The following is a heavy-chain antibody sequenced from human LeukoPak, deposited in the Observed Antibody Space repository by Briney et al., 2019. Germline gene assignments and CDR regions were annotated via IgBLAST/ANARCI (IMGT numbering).Heavy chain of an antibody. J-gene: IGHJ5*02. CDR3: ARGPYA. Sequence: PSETLSLTCSVSGYSISSGYYWGWIRQPAGKGLEWIGRIYTSGSTNYNPSLKSRVTISVDTSKNQFSLKLSSVTAADTAVYYCARGPYAWGQGTLVTVSS. CDR2: IYTSGST. V-gene: IGHV4-61*02. D-gene: IGHD2-8*01. CDR1: GYSISSGYY.